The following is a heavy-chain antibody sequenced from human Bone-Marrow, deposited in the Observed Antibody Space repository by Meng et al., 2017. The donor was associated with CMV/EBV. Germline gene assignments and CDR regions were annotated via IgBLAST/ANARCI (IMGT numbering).Heavy chain of an antibody. J-gene: IGHJ4*02. D-gene: IGHD7-27*01. CDR3: ASDTGDGGYFDY. CDR1: GFTFSSYA. CDR2: ISYDGSNK. Sequence: GGSLRLSCAASGFTFSSYAMHWVRQAPGKGLEWVAVISYDGSNKYYADSVKGRFTISRDNSKNTLSLQMNSLRAEDTAVYYCASDTGDGGYFDYWGQGTLVTVSS. V-gene: IGHV3-30-3*01.